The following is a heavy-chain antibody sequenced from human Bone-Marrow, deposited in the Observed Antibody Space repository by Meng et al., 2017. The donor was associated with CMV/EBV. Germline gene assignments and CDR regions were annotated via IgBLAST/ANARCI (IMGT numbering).Heavy chain of an antibody. J-gene: IGHJ6*02. CDR2: MNPNRGNT. CDR1: GYTFSNYD. Sequence: ASVKVSCKASGYTFSNYDIIWVRQASGQGLEWVGWMNPNRGNTAYAQKFQGRVTMTRDTSTSIAYMELSSLRSGDTAVYYCARPATPYDYYGMDVWGQGTTVTVSS. V-gene: IGHV1-8*01. CDR3: ARPATPYDYYGMDV.